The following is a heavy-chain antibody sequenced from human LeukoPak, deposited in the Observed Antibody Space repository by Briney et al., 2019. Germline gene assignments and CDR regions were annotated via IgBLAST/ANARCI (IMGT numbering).Heavy chain of an antibody. CDR3: ARGASYYYDSSGYYLGYYYYMDV. CDR2: IYTSGST. J-gene: IGHJ6*03. CDR1: GGSISSYY. D-gene: IGHD3-22*01. V-gene: IGHV4-4*09. Sequence: PSETLSLTCTVSGGSISSYYWSWIRQPLGKGLEWIGYIYTSGSTNYNPSLKSRVTISVDTSKNQFSLKLSSVTAADTAVYYCARGASYYYDSSGYYLGYYYYMDVWGKGTTVTVSS.